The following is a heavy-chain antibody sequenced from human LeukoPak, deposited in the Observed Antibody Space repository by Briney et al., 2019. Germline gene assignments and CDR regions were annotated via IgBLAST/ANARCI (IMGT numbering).Heavy chain of an antibody. Sequence: GGSLRLSCAASGFTFSSYSMNWVRQAPGKGLEWVSSISISSSYIYYADSVKGRFTISRDNAKNSLYLQMNSLRAEDTAVYYCASITGTSAYYYYGMDVWGQGTTVTVSS. CDR3: ASITGTSAYYYYGMDV. CDR2: ISISSSYI. V-gene: IGHV3-21*01. J-gene: IGHJ6*02. CDR1: GFTFSSYS. D-gene: IGHD1-20*01.